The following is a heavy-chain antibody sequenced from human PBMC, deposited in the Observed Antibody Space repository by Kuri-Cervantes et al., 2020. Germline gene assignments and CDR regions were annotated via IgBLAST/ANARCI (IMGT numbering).Heavy chain of an antibody. D-gene: IGHD6-19*01. J-gene: IGHJ6*03. Sequence: SGPTLVKPTQTLTLTCTFSEFSLSTSGVGVGWIRQPPGKALEWLALIYWDNDKRYSPSLKSRLTITKATSKSQVVLTMTNMDPVDTATYYCARSPGIAVAGTFLSFYYLDVWGKGTTVTVSS. V-gene: IGHV2-5*02. CDR1: EFSLSTSGVG. CDR3: ARSPGIAVAGTFLSFYYLDV. CDR2: IYWDNDK.